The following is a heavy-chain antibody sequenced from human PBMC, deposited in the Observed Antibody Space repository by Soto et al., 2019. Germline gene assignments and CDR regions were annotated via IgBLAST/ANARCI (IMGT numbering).Heavy chain of an antibody. V-gene: IGHV2-5*02. CDR3: ARRRRGSALDY. Sequence: QITLKESGPTLVKPTQTLTLTCTFSGFSLSTSGVGVGWIRQPPGKALEWLALIYWDDDKRYSPSLKSRLTITTDTSKNQVVITLTNMDPVDTAAYYCARRRRGSALDYWGQGTLVTVSS. J-gene: IGHJ4*02. CDR1: GFSLSTSGVG. CDR2: IYWDDDK. D-gene: IGHD6-25*01.